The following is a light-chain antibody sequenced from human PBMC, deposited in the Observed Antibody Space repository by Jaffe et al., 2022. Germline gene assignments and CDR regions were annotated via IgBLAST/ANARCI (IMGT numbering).Light chain of an antibody. CDR3: CAHAGSYSHWV. Sequence: QSALTQPRSVSGSPGQSVTISCTGTSSDVGAYIYVSWYQQHPGKAPKLIIYDVSQRPSGVPVRFSGSKSGNTASLTISGLQAEDEADYYCCAHAGSYSHWVFGGGTKLTVL. J-gene: IGLJ3*02. CDR2: DVS. V-gene: IGLV2-11*01. CDR1: SSDVGAYIY.